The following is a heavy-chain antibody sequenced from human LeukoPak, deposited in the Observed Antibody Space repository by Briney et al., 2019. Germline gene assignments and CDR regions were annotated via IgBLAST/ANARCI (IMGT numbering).Heavy chain of an antibody. Sequence: ASETLSLTCTVSGGSISSSSHYWGWIRQPPGKGLEWFGSIYDSGSTYYNPSLKSRVTISVDTSKNQFSLKLTSMTAADTAVYYCARHAWGSSWYYWFDPWGQGTLVTVSS. CDR3: ARHAWGSSWYYWFDP. J-gene: IGHJ5*02. V-gene: IGHV4-39*01. D-gene: IGHD6-13*01. CDR2: IYDSGST. CDR1: GGSISSSSHY.